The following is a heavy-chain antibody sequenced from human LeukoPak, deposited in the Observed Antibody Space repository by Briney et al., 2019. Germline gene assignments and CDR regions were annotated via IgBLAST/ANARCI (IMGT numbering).Heavy chain of an antibody. Sequence: GGSLRLSCAASGFTFSSYAMNWVRQAPGKGLEWVSAISGSGGSTYCADSVKGRFTISRDNSKNTLYLQMNSLRAEDTAVYYCAKITHYDILTGDFDYWGQGTLVTVSS. CDR1: GFTFSSYA. CDR2: ISGSGGST. D-gene: IGHD3-9*01. J-gene: IGHJ4*02. CDR3: AKITHYDILTGDFDY. V-gene: IGHV3-23*01.